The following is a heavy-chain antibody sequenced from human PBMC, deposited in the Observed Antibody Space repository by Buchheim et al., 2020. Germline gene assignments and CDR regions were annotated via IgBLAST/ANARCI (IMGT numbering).Heavy chain of an antibody. J-gene: IGHJ6*02. CDR2: VSSGGSTI. V-gene: IGHV3-48*03. CDR3: ARGMKHLWLQVHGMDV. D-gene: IGHD5-18*01. Sequence: EEQLVESGGGLVQPGGSLKLSCAASGFSFSTYGMNWVRQAPGTGLEWVALVSSGGSTIYYADSVEARLTISRDNDKNSLYLQMDSLRAEDTAVYDCARGMKHLWLQVHGMDVWGQGTT. CDR1: GFSFSTYG.